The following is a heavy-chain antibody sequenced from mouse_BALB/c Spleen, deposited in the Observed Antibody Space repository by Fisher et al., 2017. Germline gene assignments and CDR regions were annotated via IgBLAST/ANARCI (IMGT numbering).Heavy chain of an antibody. J-gene: IGHJ4*01. Sequence: KFKGKATLTVDTSSNTAYMQLSSLTSEDSAVYYCARFGNHAMDYWGQGTSVTVSS. V-gene: IGHV1-50*01. D-gene: IGHD2-1*01. CDR3: ARFGNHAMDY.